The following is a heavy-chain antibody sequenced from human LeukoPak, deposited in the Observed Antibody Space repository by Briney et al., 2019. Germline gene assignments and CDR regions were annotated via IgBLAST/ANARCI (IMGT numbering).Heavy chain of an antibody. CDR1: GFTFGDYA. CDR2: IRSKAYGGTT. D-gene: IGHD6-6*01. J-gene: IGHJ4*02. CDR3: TRGSIPEQLVPNLDY. V-gene: IGHV3-49*03. Sequence: GGSLRLSCTASGFTFGDYAMSWFRQAPGKGLEWVGFIRSKAYGGTTEYAASVKGRFTISRDDSKSIAYLQMNSLKTEDTAVYYCTRGSIPEQLVPNLDYWGQGTLVTVSS.